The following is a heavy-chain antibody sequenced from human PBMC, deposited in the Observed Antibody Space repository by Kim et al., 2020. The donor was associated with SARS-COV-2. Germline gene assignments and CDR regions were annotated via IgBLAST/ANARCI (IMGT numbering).Heavy chain of an antibody. V-gene: IGHV3-23*01. J-gene: IGHJ5*02. CDR3: AKVPRPPGWEYGSGSYQQAGWFDP. CDR1: GFTFSSYA. CDR2: ISGSGGST. Sequence: GGSLRLSCAASGFTFSSYAMSWVRQAPGKGLEWVSAISGSGGSTYYADSVKGRFTISRDNSKNTLYLQMNSLRAEDTAVYYCAKVPRPPGWEYGSGSYQQAGWFDPWGQGTLVTVSS. D-gene: IGHD3-10*01.